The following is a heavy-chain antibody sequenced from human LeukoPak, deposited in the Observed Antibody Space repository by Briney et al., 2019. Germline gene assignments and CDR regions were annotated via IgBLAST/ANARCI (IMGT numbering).Heavy chain of an antibody. V-gene: IGHV3-30*02. CDR1: GFTFSSYG. CDR3: AKDRCSNGIGCYYYYMDV. CDR2: IQNDGSNE. Sequence: GGSLRLSCAASGFTFSSYGMHWVRQAPGKGLEWVAYIQNDGSNEQYADSVKGRFSISRDSSKNRLYLQMNSLRAEDTAVYYCAKDRCSNGIGCYYYYMDVWGKGTTVTISS. J-gene: IGHJ6*03. D-gene: IGHD2-8*01.